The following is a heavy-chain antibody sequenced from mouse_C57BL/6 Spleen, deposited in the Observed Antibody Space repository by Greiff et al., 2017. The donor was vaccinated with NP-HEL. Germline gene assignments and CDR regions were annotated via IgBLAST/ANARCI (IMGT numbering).Heavy chain of an antibody. CDR2: FYPGSGSI. D-gene: IGHD1-1*01. J-gene: IGHJ2*01. V-gene: IGHV1-62-2*01. CDR1: GYTFTEYT. CDR3: ARHEGNYYGSSYYFDY. Sequence: VKLQQSGAELVKPGASVKLSCKASGYTFTEYTIHWVKQRSGQGLEWIGWFYPGSGSIKYNEKFKDKATLTADKSSSTVYMELSRLTSEDSAVYFCARHEGNYYGSSYYFDYWGQGTTLTVSS.